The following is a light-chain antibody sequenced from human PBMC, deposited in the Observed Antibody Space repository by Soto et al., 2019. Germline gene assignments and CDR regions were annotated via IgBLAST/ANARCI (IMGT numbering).Light chain of an antibody. CDR3: HRRQYWPPFT. V-gene: IGKV3-11*01. Sequence: ARLSVSVSFDWYQHKPGPAHTPLISVASAWATGIPARVSGSGCGSDLNLTISILEPEDLAVYDCHRRQYWPPFTFGHGTRLEIK. CDR2: VAS. CDR1: LSVSVS. J-gene: IGKJ5*01.